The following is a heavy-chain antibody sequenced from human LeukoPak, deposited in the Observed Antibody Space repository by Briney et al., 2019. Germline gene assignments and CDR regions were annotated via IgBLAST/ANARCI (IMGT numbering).Heavy chain of an antibody. J-gene: IGHJ5*01. CDR2: IKPDGNEK. Sequence: PGGSLSLSCAASGFVFSASYMSWVRKAPGKGLEWVATIKPDGNEKYHVDSVSGRFTISRNNTNDSLFLQMNSLRVDDTAVYYCVRGGTYWTVSWGQGTLVNVS. CDR3: VRGGTYWTVS. CDR1: GFVFSASY. V-gene: IGHV3-7*01.